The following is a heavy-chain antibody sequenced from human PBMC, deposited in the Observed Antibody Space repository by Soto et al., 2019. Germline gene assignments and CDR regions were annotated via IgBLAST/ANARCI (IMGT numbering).Heavy chain of an antibody. CDR3: AYSSTPFDY. V-gene: IGHV1-8*01. CDR1: GYTFTSYD. D-gene: IGHD6-13*01. J-gene: IGHJ4*02. CDR2: MYPNSGNT. Sequence: VSVKVSCKASGYTFTSYDINWVRQATGQGLEWMGWMYPNSGNTGYAQKFQGRVTMTRNTSISTAYMELSSLRAEDTAVYYCAYSSTPFDYWGQGTLVTVSS.